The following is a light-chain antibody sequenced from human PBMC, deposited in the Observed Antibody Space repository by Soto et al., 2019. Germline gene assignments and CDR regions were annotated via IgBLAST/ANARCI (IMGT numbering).Light chain of an antibody. Sequence: QSALTQPASVSGSPGQSITISCTGTSSDVGGYNYVSWYQQHPGKAPKLMIYEVSNRPSGVSNRFSGSKSGNTASLTISLRQAEDAADYCVTSYTSSSTRVFGTGTKLTVL. J-gene: IGLJ1*01. CDR3: TSYTSSSTRV. V-gene: IGLV2-14*01. CDR2: EVS. CDR1: SSDVGGYNY.